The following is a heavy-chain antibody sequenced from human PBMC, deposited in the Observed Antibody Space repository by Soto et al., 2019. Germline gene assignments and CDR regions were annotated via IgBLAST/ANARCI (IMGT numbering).Heavy chain of an antibody. Sequence: GGSLRLSCAASGFTFSSYAMSWVRQAPGKGLEWVSAISGSGGSTYYADSVKGRFTISRDNSKNTLYLQMNSLRAEDTAVYYCAKGEYYDFWSGFSLRGWFDPWGQGTLVTVSS. V-gene: IGHV3-23*01. CDR2: ISGSGGST. CDR3: AKGEYYDFWSGFSLRGWFDP. J-gene: IGHJ5*02. CDR1: GFTFSSYA. D-gene: IGHD3-3*01.